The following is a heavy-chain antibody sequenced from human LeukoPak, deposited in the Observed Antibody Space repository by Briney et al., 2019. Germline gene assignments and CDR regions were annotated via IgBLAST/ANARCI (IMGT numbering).Heavy chain of an antibody. V-gene: IGHV4-39*07. J-gene: IGHJ4*02. CDR3: AVPWEQQHHSLDY. CDR1: GGSISSSGYY. D-gene: IGHD1-26*01. CDR2: MYYSGST. Sequence: SETLSLTCTVSGGSISSSGYYWGWIRQPPGKGLEWIGSMYYSGSTYYNPSLKSRVTISVDTSKNQFSLKLSSVTAADTAVYYCAVPWEQQHHSLDYWGQGTLVTVSS.